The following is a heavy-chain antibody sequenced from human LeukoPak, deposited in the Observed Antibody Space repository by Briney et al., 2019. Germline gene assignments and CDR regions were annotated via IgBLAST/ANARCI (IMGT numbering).Heavy chain of an antibody. D-gene: IGHD3-3*01. CDR1: GASISTYY. V-gene: IGHV4-59*08. J-gene: IGHJ4*02. CDR2: IYYSGST. CDR3: ASRVFGPLTFDY. Sequence: SETLSLTCTVSGASISTYYWSWIRQPPGKGLEWIGYIYYSGSTNYNPSLKSRVTISVDTSKNQFSLKLSSVTAADTAVYYCASRVFGPLTFDYWGQGTLVTVSS.